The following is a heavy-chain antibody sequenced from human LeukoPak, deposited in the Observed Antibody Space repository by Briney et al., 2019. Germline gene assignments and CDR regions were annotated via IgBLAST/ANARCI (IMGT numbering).Heavy chain of an antibody. J-gene: IGHJ4*02. Sequence: PSETLSLTCTVSGGSISSYYWSWIRQPPGKGLEWIGYIYYSGSTNYNPSLKSRVTMSLDTSKNQFSLKLSSVTAADTAVYYCARAEMYYYDSSGYYSNWGQGTLVTVSS. CDR2: IYYSGST. D-gene: IGHD3-22*01. CDR3: ARAEMYYYDSSGYYSN. CDR1: GGSISSYY. V-gene: IGHV4-59*01.